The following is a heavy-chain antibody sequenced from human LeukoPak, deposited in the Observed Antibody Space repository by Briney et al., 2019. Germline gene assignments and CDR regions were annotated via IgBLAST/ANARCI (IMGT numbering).Heavy chain of an antibody. CDR1: GGSISSTSYY. CDR2: FYYTGSI. Sequence: PSETLSLTCLVSGGSISSTSYYWGWIRQSPGRGLEWIGSFYYTGSIFDNRSLRSRVTISIDMSKNQFSLKLGSVTAADTAVYYCARHLPTDYSFDYWGQGTLVTVSS. V-gene: IGHV4-39*01. J-gene: IGHJ4*02. D-gene: IGHD4-11*01. CDR3: ARHLPTDYSFDY.